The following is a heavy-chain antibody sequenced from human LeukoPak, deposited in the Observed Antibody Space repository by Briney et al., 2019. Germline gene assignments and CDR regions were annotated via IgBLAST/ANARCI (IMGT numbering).Heavy chain of an antibody. J-gene: IGHJ4*02. D-gene: IGHD2-8*01. CDR3: ARLVLMVYATIDY. CDR1: GGSISSSSYY. CDR2: IYYSGST. Sequence: PSETLSLTCTVSGGSISSSSYYWGWIRQPPGKGLEWIGRIYYSGSTYYNPSLKSRVTISVDTSKNQFSLKLSSVTAADTAVYYCARLVLMVYATIDYWGQGTLVAVSS. V-gene: IGHV4-39*01.